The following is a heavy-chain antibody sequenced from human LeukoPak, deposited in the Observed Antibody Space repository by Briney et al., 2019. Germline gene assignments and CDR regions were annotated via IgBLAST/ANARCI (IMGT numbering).Heavy chain of an antibody. CDR1: GGSFSGYY. CDR2: INHSGST. CDR3: ARVSYSSSWYVGYYYYYMDV. Sequence: SETLSLTCAVYGGSFSGYYWSWIRQPPGKGLEWIGEINHSGSTNYNPSLKSRVTISVDTSKNQFSLKLSSVTAADTAVYYCARVSYSSSWYVGYYYYYMDVWGKGTTVTISS. D-gene: IGHD6-13*01. J-gene: IGHJ6*03. V-gene: IGHV4-34*01.